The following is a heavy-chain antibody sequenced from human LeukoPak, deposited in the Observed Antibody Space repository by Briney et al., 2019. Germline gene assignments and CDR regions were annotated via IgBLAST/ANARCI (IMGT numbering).Heavy chain of an antibody. CDR1: GGTFSSYA. CDR3: ARSPFEPLGYYYYYMDV. Sequence: ASVKVSCKASGGTFSSYAISWVRQAPGQGLEWMGGIIPIFGTANYAQKFQGRVTITADESTSTAYMELSSLRSEDTAVYYCARSPFEPLGYYYYYMDVLGKGTTVTVSS. J-gene: IGHJ6*03. CDR2: IIPIFGTA. D-gene: IGHD1-14*01. V-gene: IGHV1-69*01.